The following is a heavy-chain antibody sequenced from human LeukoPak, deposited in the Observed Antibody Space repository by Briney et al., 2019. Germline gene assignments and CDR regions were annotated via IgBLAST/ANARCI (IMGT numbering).Heavy chain of an antibody. CDR2: IIPIFGAA. D-gene: IGHD6-19*01. V-gene: IGHV1-69*13. CDR3: ATALLSVAGTTLQH. Sequence: ASVKVSCKASGGTFSSYAISWVRQAPGQGLEWMGGIIPIFGAANYAQKFQGRVTITADESTSTAYMELSSLRSEDTAVYYCATALLSVAGTTLQHWGQGTLVTVSS. J-gene: IGHJ1*01. CDR1: GGTFSSYA.